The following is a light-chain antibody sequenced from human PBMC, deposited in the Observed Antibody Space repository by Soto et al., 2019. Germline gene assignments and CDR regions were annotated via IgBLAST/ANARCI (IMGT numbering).Light chain of an antibody. CDR1: SGHSSYA. CDR3: QTWETGGMVV. CDR2: LSSDGSH. V-gene: IGLV4-69*01. Sequence: QLVLTQSPSASASLGASVKLTCTLSSGHSSYAIAWHQQQPEKGPRYLMKLSSDGSHSKGDGIPDRFSGSSSGAERYVTISSLQSEDEADYYCQTWETGGMVVFGGGTKVTVL. J-gene: IGLJ2*01.